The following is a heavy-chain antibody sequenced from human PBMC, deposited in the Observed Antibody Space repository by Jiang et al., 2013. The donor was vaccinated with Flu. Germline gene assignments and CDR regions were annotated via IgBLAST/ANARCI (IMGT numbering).Heavy chain of an antibody. D-gene: IGHD4-23*01. Sequence: VQLLESGAEVKKPGESLKISCKGSGYSFTSYWIGWVRQMPGKGLEWMGIIYPGDSDTRYSPSFQGQVTISADKSISTAYLQWSSLKASDTAMYYCARLGTYGGNSGGKFAFDIWGQGTMVTVSS. CDR2: IYPGDSDT. J-gene: IGHJ3*02. CDR1: GYSFTSYW. V-gene: IGHV5-51*01. CDR3: ARLGTYGGNSGGKFAFDI.